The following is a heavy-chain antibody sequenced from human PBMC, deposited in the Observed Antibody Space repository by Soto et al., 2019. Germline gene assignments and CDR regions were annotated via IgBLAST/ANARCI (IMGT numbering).Heavy chain of an antibody. Sequence: SETLSLTCAVYGGSFSGYYWSWIRQPPGKGLEWIGEINHSGSTNYNPSLKSRVTISVDTSKNQFSLKLSSVTAADTAVYYCARGGGDFWSGYYRGALGYYYGMDVWGQGTTVTVS. V-gene: IGHV4-34*01. CDR1: GGSFSGYY. J-gene: IGHJ6*02. CDR3: ARGGGDFWSGYYRGALGYYYGMDV. CDR2: INHSGST. D-gene: IGHD3-3*01.